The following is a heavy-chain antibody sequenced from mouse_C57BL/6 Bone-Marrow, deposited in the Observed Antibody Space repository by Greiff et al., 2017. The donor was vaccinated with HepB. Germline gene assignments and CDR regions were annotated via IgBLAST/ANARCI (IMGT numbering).Heavy chain of an antibody. CDR2: INPSNGGT. CDR1: GYTFTSYW. J-gene: IGHJ2*01. Sequence: QVQLQQSGTELVKPGASVKLSCKASGYTFTSYWMHWVKQRPGQGLEWIGNINPSNGGTNYNEKFKSKATLTVDKSSSTDYMQLSSLTSEDSEVYYCARGFLFMNYGSSYHYWGQGTTLTVSS. D-gene: IGHD1-1*01. V-gene: IGHV1-53*01. CDR3: ARGFLFMNYGSSYHY.